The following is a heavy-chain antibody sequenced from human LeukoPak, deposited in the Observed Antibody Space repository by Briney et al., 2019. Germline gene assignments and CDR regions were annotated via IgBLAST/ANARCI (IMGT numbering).Heavy chain of an antibody. Sequence: PGGSLRLSCAASGFTFSSYWMHWVRQAPGKGLVWVSRINSDGSSTSYADSVKGRFPISRDNAKNTLYLQMNSLRAEDTAVYYCAREFRMVRGVISHNWFDPWGQGTLVTVSS. CDR2: INSDGSST. J-gene: IGHJ5*02. D-gene: IGHD3-10*01. CDR3: AREFRMVRGVISHNWFDP. V-gene: IGHV3-74*01. CDR1: GFTFSSYW.